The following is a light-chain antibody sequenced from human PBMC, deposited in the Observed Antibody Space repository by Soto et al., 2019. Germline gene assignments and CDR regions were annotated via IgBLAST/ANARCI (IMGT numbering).Light chain of an antibody. CDR3: QQYNNCSPYP. Sequence: DIVMTQSPSTLSVSPGERATLSCRASQSVSSNLAWYQQKPGQAPRLLIYGASTRSTGIPARFSGSGSGTAFIPIISSLLYEDFVVYYCQQYNNCSPYPFGQGTKVEIK. CDR1: QSVSSN. J-gene: IGKJ1*01. V-gene: IGKV3-15*01. CDR2: GAS.